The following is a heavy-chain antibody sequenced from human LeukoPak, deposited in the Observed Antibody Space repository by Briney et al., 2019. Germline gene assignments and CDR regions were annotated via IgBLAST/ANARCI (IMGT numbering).Heavy chain of an antibody. V-gene: IGHV3-30*04. CDR3: ARDRGYNYGSNY. CDR1: GFTFSSYA. J-gene: IGHJ4*02. D-gene: IGHD5-18*01. CDR2: ASYGGSNK. Sequence: GVSLRLSCATSGFTFSSYAMHWVRQTPGKGREWVAVASYGGSNKYYADSVEGRFTISRDNSTNTLYLQMNSLRDEDTAVYYCARDRGYNYGSNYWGQGTLVTVSS.